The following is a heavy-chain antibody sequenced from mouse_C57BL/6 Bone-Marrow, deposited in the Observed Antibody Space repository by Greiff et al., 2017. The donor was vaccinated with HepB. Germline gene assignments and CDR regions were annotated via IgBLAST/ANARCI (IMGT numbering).Heavy chain of an antibody. CDR2: IYPRSGNT. V-gene: IGHV1-81*01. Sequence: QVQLKQSGAELARPGASVKLSCKASGYTFTSYGISWVKQRTGQGLEWIGEIYPRSGNTYYNEKFKGKATLTADKSSSTAYMELRRLTSEDSAVYFCARGEIFVIYYDYPFDYWGQGTTLTVSS. J-gene: IGHJ2*01. CDR1: GYTFTSYG. D-gene: IGHD2-4*01. CDR3: ARGEIFVIYYDYPFDY.